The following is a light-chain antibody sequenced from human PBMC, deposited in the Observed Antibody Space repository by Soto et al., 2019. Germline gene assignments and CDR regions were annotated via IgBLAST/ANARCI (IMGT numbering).Light chain of an antibody. Sequence: AIQMTLSPSSRPASLGDRVTITCRASQGIRNDLGWYQQKPGKAPKLLIYAASSLPSGVPSRFSGSGSGTDFTLTISSLQPEDFETYYCLQDYNSPRTFGQGTKVDIK. J-gene: IGKJ1*01. V-gene: IGKV1-6*01. CDR3: LQDYNSPRT. CDR2: AAS. CDR1: QGIRND.